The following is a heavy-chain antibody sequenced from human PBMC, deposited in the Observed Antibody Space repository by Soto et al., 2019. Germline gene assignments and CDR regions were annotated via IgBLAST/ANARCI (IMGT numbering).Heavy chain of an antibody. CDR1: GYTFTSYA. V-gene: IGHV1-3*01. Sequence: QVQLVQSGAEVKKPGASVKVSCKASGYTFTSYAMHWVRQAPGQRLEWMGWINAGNGNTKYSQKFQGRVTITRDTSASTAYMELSSLRSEDTAVYYCARETHYYYYYGMDVWGQGTTVTVSS. J-gene: IGHJ6*02. CDR2: INAGNGNT. CDR3: ARETHYYYYYGMDV.